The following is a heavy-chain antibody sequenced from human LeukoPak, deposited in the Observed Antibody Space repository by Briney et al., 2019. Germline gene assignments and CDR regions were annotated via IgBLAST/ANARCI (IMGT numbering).Heavy chain of an antibody. D-gene: IGHD2-2*01. Sequence: ASVKVSCKASGYTFTNYYMHWVQQAPGKGLQWMGRIDPEDGETMYAEKFQGRITMTADTSTATTYLGLGSLRSEDTAVYYCATDLMVPAAGAFDVWGHGTMVSVSS. CDR3: ATDLMVPAAGAFDV. CDR2: IDPEDGET. V-gene: IGHV1-69-2*01. J-gene: IGHJ3*01. CDR1: GYTFTNYY.